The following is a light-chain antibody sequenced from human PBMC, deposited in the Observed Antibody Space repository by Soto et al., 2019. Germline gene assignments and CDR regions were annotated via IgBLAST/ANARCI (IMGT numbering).Light chain of an antibody. CDR1: SSNIGAGYD. CDR3: QSHDSSLSTSV. CDR2: GHT. Sequence: QSVLTQPPSVSGAPGQRVTISCTGSSSNIGAGYDVHWYQLLPGTAPKLLIYGHTNRPSGVPDRFSGSRSGTSASLAITGLQAGDEADYYCQSHDSSLSTSVFGTGTKVTVL. J-gene: IGLJ1*01. V-gene: IGLV1-40*01.